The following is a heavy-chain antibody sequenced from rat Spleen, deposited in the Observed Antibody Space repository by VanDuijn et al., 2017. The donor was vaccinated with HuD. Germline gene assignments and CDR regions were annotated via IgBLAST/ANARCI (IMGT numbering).Heavy chain of an antibody. CDR2: LSYDGSST. V-gene: IGHV5-29*01. Sequence: EVQLVESDGGLVQPGRSLKLSCVASGFTFNDCYMAWVRQAPTKGLEWVATLSYDGSSTYYRDSVKGRFTISRDNAKNTQYLQMDSLRSEDTATYYCARLNWELEGMDAWGQGASVTVSS. CDR3: ARLNWELEGMDA. CDR1: GFTFNDCY. D-gene: IGHD5-1*01. J-gene: IGHJ4*01.